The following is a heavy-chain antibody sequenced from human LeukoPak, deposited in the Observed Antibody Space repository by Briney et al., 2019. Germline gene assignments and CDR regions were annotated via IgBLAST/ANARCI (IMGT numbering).Heavy chain of an antibody. D-gene: IGHD6-19*01. V-gene: IGHV3-64D*06. J-gene: IGHJ4*02. CDR2: ISSNGGST. Sequence: PGWCLRLSCSASGFTFSSYAMYWVRLAPGKGLESVTGISSNGGSTYYADSVKGRFIISRDNSKNTVYLQMSSLRPDDTAVYYCAALVVAGSDFDYWGQGTLVTVSS. CDR1: GFTFSSYA. CDR3: AALVVAGSDFDY.